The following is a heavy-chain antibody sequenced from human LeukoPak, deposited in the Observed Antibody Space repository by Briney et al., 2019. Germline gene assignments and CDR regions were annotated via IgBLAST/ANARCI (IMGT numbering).Heavy chain of an antibody. CDR2: IYHSGST. Sequence: SETLSLTCAVSGYSISSGYYWGWIRQPPGKGLEWIGSIYHSGSTYYNPSLKSRVTISVDTSKNQFSLKLSSVTAADTAVYYCARHDTYYYDSSGCFDCWGQGTLVTVSS. CDR1: GYSISSGYY. CDR3: ARHDTYYYDSSGCFDC. D-gene: IGHD3-22*01. V-gene: IGHV4-38-2*01. J-gene: IGHJ4*02.